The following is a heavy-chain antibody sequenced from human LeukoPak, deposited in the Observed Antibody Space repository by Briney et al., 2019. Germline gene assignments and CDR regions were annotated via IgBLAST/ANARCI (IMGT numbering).Heavy chain of an antibody. Sequence: GASVKVSCKASGYTFTGYYMHWVRQAPGQGLEWMGWINPNSGGTNYAQKFQGRVTMTRDTSISTAYMELSRLRSDDTAVYYCARAYYDFWSGYYRGQGIDYWGQGTLVTVSS. CDR2: INPNSGGT. D-gene: IGHD3-3*01. CDR3: ARAYYDFWSGYYRGQGIDY. CDR1: GYTFTGYY. V-gene: IGHV1-2*02. J-gene: IGHJ4*02.